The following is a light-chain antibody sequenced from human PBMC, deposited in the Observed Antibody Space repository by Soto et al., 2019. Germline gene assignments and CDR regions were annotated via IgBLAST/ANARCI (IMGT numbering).Light chain of an antibody. CDR2: RNN. CDR1: SSNIGTYY. Sequence: QSVLTQPPSASGTPGQRVAISCSGSSSNIGTYYIYWYQQLPGTAPKLLIYRNNQRPSWVPDRFSGSKSGTSASLAISGLRPEDEADYYCAAWDDCLICHVVFGRVTMVTVL. CDR3: AAWDDCLICHVV. J-gene: IGLJ2*01. V-gene: IGLV1-47*01.